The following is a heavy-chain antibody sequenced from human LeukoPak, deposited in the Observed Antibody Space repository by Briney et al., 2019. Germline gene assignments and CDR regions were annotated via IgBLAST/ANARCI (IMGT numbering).Heavy chain of an antibody. CDR2: IKSKTDGGTA. CDR1: GFTFSNAW. CDR3: TGRYCSTTSCSGFDY. D-gene: IGHD2-2*01. J-gene: IGHJ4*02. V-gene: IGHV3-15*01. Sequence: PGGSLRLSCAASGFTFSNAWMSWVRQAPGKGLEWVGHIKSKTDGGTADYAAPVKGRFTISRDDSKNTLYLQMDSLKTEDTAVYYCTGRYCSTTSCSGFDYWGQGTLVTVSS.